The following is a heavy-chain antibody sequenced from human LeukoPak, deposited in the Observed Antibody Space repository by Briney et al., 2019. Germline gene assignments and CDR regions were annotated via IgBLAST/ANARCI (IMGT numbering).Heavy chain of an antibody. D-gene: IGHD2-2*01. CDR1: GYTLTELS. V-gene: IGHV7-4-1*02. CDR3: ARVMKDCSSTSCRNWFDP. J-gene: IGHJ5*02. Sequence: ASVKVSCKVSGYTLTELSMHWVRQAPGKGLEWMGWINTNTGNPTYAQGFTGRFVFSLDTSVSTAYLQISSLKAEDTAVYYCARVMKDCSSTSCRNWFDPWGQGTLVTVSS. CDR2: INTNTGNP.